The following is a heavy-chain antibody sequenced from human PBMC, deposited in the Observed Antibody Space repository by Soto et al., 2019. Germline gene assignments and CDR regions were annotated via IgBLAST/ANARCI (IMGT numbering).Heavy chain of an antibody. CDR3: ARGEYYDFWSGYYPSPYYYGMDV. CDR2: ISAYNGNT. V-gene: IGHV1-18*01. CDR1: GYTFTSYG. Sequence: ASVKVSCKASGYTFTSYGISWVRQAPGQGLEWMGWISAYNGNTNYAQKLQGRVTMTTDTSTSTAYMELRSLRSDDTAVYYCARGEYYDFWSGYYPSPYYYGMDVWGQGTTFTVSS. D-gene: IGHD3-3*01. J-gene: IGHJ6*02.